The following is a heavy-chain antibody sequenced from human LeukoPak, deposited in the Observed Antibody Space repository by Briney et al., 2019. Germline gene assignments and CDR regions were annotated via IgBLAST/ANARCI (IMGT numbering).Heavy chain of an antibody. CDR2: ISSSSSYI. J-gene: IGHJ4*02. CDR1: GFTFSSYS. V-gene: IGHV3-21*01. Sequence: PGGSLRLSCAASGFTFSSYSMNWVRQAPGKGLEWVSSISSSSSYIYYADSVKGRFTISRDNAKNSLYLQMNSLRAEDTAVYYCARDGDFDWLLSSSCDYWGQGTLVTVSS. D-gene: IGHD3-9*01. CDR3: ARDGDFDWLLSSSCDY.